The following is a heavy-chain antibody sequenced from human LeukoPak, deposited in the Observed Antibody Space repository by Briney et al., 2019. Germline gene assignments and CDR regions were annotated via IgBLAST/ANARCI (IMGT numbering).Heavy chain of an antibody. J-gene: IGHJ4*02. V-gene: IGHV3-30-3*01. D-gene: IGHD3-22*01. CDR2: ISYDGSNK. CDR3: ARGDYFDRRFDF. Sequence: PGGSLRLSCAASGFTFSSYAMHWVRQAPGKGLEWVAVISYDGSNKYYADSVKGRFTISRDNAKNSLYLQMNSLRAEDTAVYYCARGDYFDRRFDFWGQGTLVTVSS. CDR1: GFTFSSYA.